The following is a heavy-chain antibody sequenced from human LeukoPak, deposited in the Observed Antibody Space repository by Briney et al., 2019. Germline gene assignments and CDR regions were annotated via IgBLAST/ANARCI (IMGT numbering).Heavy chain of an antibody. J-gene: IGHJ4*02. V-gene: IGHV4-59*01. CDR3: ARDLELERNRWNYFEY. Sequence: SETLSLTCTVSGGSISSFFWSWIRQPPGKGLEWLVCIDYSRSTQYNPSLKSRVTISVDTSKQQFSLKLSSVTAADTAVYYCARDLELERNRWNYFEYWGQGTLVTVSS. CDR2: IDYSRST. D-gene: IGHD1-1*01. CDR1: GGSISSFF.